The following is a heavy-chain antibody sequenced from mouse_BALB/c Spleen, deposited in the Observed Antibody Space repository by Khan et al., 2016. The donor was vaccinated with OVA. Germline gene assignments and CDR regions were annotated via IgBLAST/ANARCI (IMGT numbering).Heavy chain of an antibody. CDR1: GYTFTTYW. CDR3: TRDRIDY. CDR2: INPTSGYT. Sequence: QVQLKQSGAELAKPGASVKMSCKASGYTFTTYWMHWVKQGPGQGLEWIGYINPTSGYTDYNEKFKGRATLSADKSSSTAYMQLSSLTSEDSAVYYCTRDRIDYWGQGTTLTVSS. V-gene: IGHV1-7*01. J-gene: IGHJ2*01.